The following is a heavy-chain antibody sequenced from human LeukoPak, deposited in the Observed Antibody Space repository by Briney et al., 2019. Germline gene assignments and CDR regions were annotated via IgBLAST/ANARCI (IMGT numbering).Heavy chain of an antibody. CDR3: ARQTSYHILTGYYPGRFSVAYFQH. Sequence: SETLSLTCTVSGGSISSSSYYWGWIRQPPGKGLEWIGSIYYSGSTYYTPSLKSRVTISVDTSKNQFSLKLISVTAADTAVYDCARQTSYHILTGYYPGRFSVAYFQHWGRGTLVTVSS. CDR1: GGSISSSSYY. V-gene: IGHV4-39*01. CDR2: IYYSGST. D-gene: IGHD3-9*01. J-gene: IGHJ1*01.